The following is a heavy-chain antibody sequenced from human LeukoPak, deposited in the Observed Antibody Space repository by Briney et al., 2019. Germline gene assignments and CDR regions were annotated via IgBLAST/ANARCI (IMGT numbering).Heavy chain of an antibody. D-gene: IGHD3-16*01. CDR3: ARAGLPGDAFDI. J-gene: IGHJ3*02. Sequence: SETLSLTCTVSGGSLSSYYWSWIRQPPGKGLEWIGYIYYSGSTNYNPSLKNRVTISVDTSKNQFSLKLSSVTAADTAVYYCARAGLPGDAFDIWGQGTMVTVSS. CDR1: GGSLSSYY. V-gene: IGHV4-59*01. CDR2: IYYSGST.